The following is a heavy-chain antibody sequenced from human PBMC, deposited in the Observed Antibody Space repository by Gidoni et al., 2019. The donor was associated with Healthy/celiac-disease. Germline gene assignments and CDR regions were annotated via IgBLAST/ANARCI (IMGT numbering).Heavy chain of an antibody. D-gene: IGHD5-18*01. CDR3: ARDRGYSYGTDWGGMDV. CDR2: ISSSSSYI. Sequence: EVQLVESGGGLVKPGGSLRLSCAASGFTFSSYSMNWVRQDPGKGLEWVSSISSSSSYIYYADSVKGRFTISRDNAKNSLYLQMNSLRAEDTAVYYCARDRGYSYGTDWGGMDVWGQGTTVTVSS. V-gene: IGHV3-21*01. J-gene: IGHJ6*02. CDR1: GFTFSSYS.